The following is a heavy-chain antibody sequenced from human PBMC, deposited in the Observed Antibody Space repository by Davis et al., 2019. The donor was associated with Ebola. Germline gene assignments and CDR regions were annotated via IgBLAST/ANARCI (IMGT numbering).Heavy chain of an antibody. J-gene: IGHJ6*02. CDR2: IIPIFGTA. CDR1: GGTFSSYA. D-gene: IGHD3-10*01. V-gene: IGHV1-69*13. CDR3: ARWGSGRPNYYYYGMDV. Sequence: AASVKVSCKASGGTFSSYAISWVRQAPGQGLEWMGGIIPIFGTANYAQKFQGRVTITADESTSTAYMELSSLRSEDTAVYYCARWGSGRPNYYYYGMDVWGQGTTVTVSS.